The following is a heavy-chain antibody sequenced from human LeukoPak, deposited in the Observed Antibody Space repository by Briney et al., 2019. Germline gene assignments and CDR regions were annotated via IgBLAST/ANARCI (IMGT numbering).Heavy chain of an antibody. D-gene: IGHD2-15*01. J-gene: IGHJ4*02. CDR2: ISAYNGNT. CDR1: GYTFTSYG. CDR3: AREYCSGGSCYGQDY. V-gene: IGHV1-18*01. Sequence: ASVKVSCKATGYTFTSYGISWVRQAPGQGLEWMGWISAYNGNTNYAQKFQGRVTMTTDTSTTTTYMELRSLRSDDTAVYYCAREYCSGGSCYGQDYWGQGTLVTVSS.